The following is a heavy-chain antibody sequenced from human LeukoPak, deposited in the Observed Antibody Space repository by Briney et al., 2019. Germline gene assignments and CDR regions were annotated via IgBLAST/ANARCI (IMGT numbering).Heavy chain of an antibody. V-gene: IGHV4-34*01. CDR3: ARRGWYLNWFDP. Sequence: SETLSLTCAVYGGSFSGYYWSWIRQSPGKELEWIGEINHSGSTNYNPSLKSRVTISVDTSKNQFSLKLSSVTAADTAVYYCARRGWYLNWFDPWGQGTLVTVSS. D-gene: IGHD6-19*01. CDR2: INHSGST. CDR1: GGSFSGYY. J-gene: IGHJ5*02.